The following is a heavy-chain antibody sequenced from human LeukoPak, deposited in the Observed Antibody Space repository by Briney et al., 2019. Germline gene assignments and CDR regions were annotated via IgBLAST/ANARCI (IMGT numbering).Heavy chain of an antibody. Sequence: ASVKVSCKASGYTFTSYYMHWVRQAPGQGLEWMGIINPSGGSTSYAQKFQGRVTMTRDTSTSTIYMERSSLRSENTAVYYCARDRYGGNSGTIFDYWGQGTLVTVSS. V-gene: IGHV1-46*01. CDR1: GYTFTSYY. CDR2: INPSGGST. CDR3: ARDRYGGNSGTIFDY. D-gene: IGHD4-23*01. J-gene: IGHJ4*02.